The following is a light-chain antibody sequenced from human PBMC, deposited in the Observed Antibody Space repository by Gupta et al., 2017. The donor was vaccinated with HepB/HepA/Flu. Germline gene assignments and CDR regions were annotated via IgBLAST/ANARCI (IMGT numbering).Light chain of an antibody. CDR2: DAS. CDR1: QSVGSY. V-gene: IGKV3-11*01. J-gene: IGKJ3*01. Sequence: EIVLTQSPATLSLSPGERATLSCRASQSVGSYLAWYQQKPGQAPRLLIYDASNKATGIPARFSGSGSGTDFTLTISSLDPEDFAVYYCQQRSNWLLTFGHWTKVDIK. CDR3: QQRSNWLLT.